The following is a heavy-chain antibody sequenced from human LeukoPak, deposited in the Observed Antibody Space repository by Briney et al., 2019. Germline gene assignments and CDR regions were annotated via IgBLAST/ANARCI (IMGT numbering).Heavy chain of an antibody. Sequence: GGSLRLSCAVSGFRASDYYMSWVRQAPGKGMEWVGLIRDSGEAFYADFARGRFAISRDESENTLYLQMNSLRVEDTAVYFCARDRAANQDWVEFDPWGQGTPVIVSS. CDR3: ARDRAANQDWVEFDP. D-gene: IGHD3/OR15-3a*01. CDR1: GFRASDYY. J-gene: IGHJ5*02. V-gene: IGHV3-66*03. CDR2: IRDSGEA.